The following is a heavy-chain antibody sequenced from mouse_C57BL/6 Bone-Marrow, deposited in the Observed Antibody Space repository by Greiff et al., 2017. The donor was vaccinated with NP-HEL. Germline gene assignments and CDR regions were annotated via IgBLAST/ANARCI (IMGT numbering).Heavy chain of an antibody. CDR3: ARDLDGYNWYFDV. D-gene: IGHD2-3*01. CDR1: GFTFSDYY. J-gene: IGHJ1*03. V-gene: IGHV5-16*01. Sequence: EVQRVESEGGLVQPGSSMKLSCTASGFTFSDYYMAWVRQVPEKGLEWVANINYDGSSTYYLDSLKSRFIISRDNAKNILYLQMSSLKSEDTATYYCARDLDGYNWYFDVWGTGTTVTVSS. CDR2: INYDGSST.